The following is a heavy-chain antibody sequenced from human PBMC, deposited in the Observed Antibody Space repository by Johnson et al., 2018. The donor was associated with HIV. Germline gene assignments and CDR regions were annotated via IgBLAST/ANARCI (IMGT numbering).Heavy chain of an antibody. J-gene: IGHJ3*02. CDR1: GFTFSSYG. CDR2: ISYDGSNE. CDR3: ARGSVFDI. D-gene: IGHD3-3*01. Sequence: QMLLVESGGGVVQPGRSLRLSCAASGFTFSSYGMHWVRQAPGKGLELVAVISYDGSNEYYGDSVKGRFSISRDNSKKKLYLQMNSLTAGDMAVYYCARGSVFDIWGRGTMVTVSS. V-gene: IGHV3-30*03.